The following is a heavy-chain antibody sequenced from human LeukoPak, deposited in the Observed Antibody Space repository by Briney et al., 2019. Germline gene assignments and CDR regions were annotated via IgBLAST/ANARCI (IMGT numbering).Heavy chain of an antibody. J-gene: IGHJ6*02. CDR2: ISGSGGST. V-gene: IGHV3-23*01. CDR3: AKVVAVAAHPSRYYYGMDV. Sequence: GGSLRLSCAASGFTFSDYYMSWIRQAPGKGLEWVSAISGSGGSTYYADSVKGRFTISRDNSKNTLYQQMNSLRAEDTAVYYCAKVVAVAAHPSRYYYGMDVWGQGTTVTVSS. D-gene: IGHD6-19*01. CDR1: GFTFSDYY.